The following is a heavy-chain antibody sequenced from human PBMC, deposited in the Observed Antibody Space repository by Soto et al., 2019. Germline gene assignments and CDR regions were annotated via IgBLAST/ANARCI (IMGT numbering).Heavy chain of an antibody. CDR1: GYTCTSYD. V-gene: IGHV1-8*01. Sequence: GASVKVSCKASGYTCTSYDINWVRQATGQGLEWMGWMNPNSGNTGYAQKFQGRVTMTRNTSISTADMELSSLRSEDTAVYYCANFWSGYPRPGYYGMDVWGQGTTVTVSS. J-gene: IGHJ6*02. D-gene: IGHD3-3*01. CDR2: MNPNSGNT. CDR3: ANFWSGYPRPGYYGMDV.